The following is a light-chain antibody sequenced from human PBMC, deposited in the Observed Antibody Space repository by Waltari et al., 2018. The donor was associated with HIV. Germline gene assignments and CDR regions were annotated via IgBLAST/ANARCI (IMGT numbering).Light chain of an antibody. CDR2: VNK. V-gene: IGLV1-40*01. Sequence: QPVLTQPPSVSGAPGQRVTIPCTGNNSNLRATFAVHWYQQVPGSAHKLLIYVNKLRPSGVPDRLSGSKSGTSASLAVSGLQAEDEGDYYCQSYDRSLSAVVFGGGTKLTVL. CDR3: QSYDRSLSAVV. CDR1: NSNLRATFA. J-gene: IGLJ2*01.